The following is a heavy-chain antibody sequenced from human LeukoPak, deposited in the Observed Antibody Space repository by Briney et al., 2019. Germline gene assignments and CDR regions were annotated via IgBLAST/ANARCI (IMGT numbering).Heavy chain of an antibody. CDR2: IYSTTTYI. CDR1: GFTFSSFS. J-gene: IGHJ5*02. V-gene: IGHV3-21*01. D-gene: IGHD1-1*01. CDR3: ARAQDIFGTSVDNWFDP. Sequence: PGGSLRLSCAASGFTFSSFSMNWVRQAPGKGLEWVSSIYSTTTYIYYADSVKGRFTISRDNAENSLYLQMNSLRAEDTAVYSCARAQDIFGTSVDNWFDPWGQGTLVTVSS.